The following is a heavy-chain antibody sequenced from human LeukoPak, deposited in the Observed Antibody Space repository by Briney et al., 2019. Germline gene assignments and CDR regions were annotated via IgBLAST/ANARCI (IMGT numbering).Heavy chain of an antibody. CDR3: AKAQVALPRFYYSDY. Sequence: GGSLRLSCAASAFTFSTYAMSWVRQAPGKGLEWVSAISGSGGTTYYADSVKGRFTISRDNSKNTLYLQMNSLRAEDTAVYYCAKAQVALPRFYYSDYWGQGTLVTVSS. V-gene: IGHV3-23*01. J-gene: IGHJ4*02. D-gene: IGHD2-15*01. CDR2: ISGSGGTT. CDR1: AFTFSTYA.